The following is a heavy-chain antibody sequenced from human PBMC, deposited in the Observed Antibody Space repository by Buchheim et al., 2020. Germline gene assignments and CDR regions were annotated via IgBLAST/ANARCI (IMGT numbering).Heavy chain of an antibody. D-gene: IGHD2-2*01. V-gene: IGHV4-34*01. CDR2: MSHRGSP. Sequence: QVQLQQWGAGLLKPSETLSLTCGVSGGSFSAHYSSWIRQSPGKGLEWIGEMSHRGSPKYNPSLKSRVTISLDTSKNQFSLELRSVTAADTAVYYCARGGLLVRYQDYMDVWGKGT. J-gene: IGHJ6*03. CDR3: ARGGLLVRYQDYMDV. CDR1: GGSFSAHY.